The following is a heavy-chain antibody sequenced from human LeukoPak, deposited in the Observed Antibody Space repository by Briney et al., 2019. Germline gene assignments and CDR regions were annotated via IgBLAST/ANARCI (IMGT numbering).Heavy chain of an antibody. Sequence: PSQTLSLTCTVSGGSISSGSYYWSWIRQPAGKGLEWIGRIYTSGSTNYNPSLKSRVTISVDTPKNQFSLKLSSVTAADTAVYYCARDIPYYYDSSGYYWFDPWGQGTLVTVSS. CDR3: ARDIPYYYDSSGYYWFDP. CDR1: GGSISSGSYY. CDR2: IYTSGST. D-gene: IGHD3-22*01. J-gene: IGHJ5*02. V-gene: IGHV4-61*02.